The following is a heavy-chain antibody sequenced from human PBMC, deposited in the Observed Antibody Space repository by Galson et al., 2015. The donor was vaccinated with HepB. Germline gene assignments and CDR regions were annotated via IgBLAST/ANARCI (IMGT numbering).Heavy chain of an antibody. D-gene: IGHD2-15*01. Sequence: SLRLSCAASGFTVSSNYMSWVRLAPGKGLEWVSVIYSGGSTYYADSVKGRFTISRHNSKNTLYLQMNSLRAEDTAVYYCARLRLPSYYYGMDVWGQGTTVTVSS. CDR1: GFTVSSNY. CDR2: IYSGGST. CDR3: ARLRLPSYYYGMDV. J-gene: IGHJ6*02. V-gene: IGHV3-53*04.